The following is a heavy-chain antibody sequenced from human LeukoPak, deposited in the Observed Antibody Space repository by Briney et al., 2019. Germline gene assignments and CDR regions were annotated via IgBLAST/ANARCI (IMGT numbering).Heavy chain of an antibody. CDR1: GFTFSSYA. CDR3: ARERTGSSSIDYYYGMDV. J-gene: IGHJ6*02. CDR2: ISGSGGST. D-gene: IGHD6-6*01. Sequence: PGASLRLSCAASGFTFSSYAMSWVRQAPGKGLEWVSAISGSGGSTYYADSVKGRFTISRDNSKNTLYLQMNSLRAEDTAVYYCARERTGSSSIDYYYGMDVWGQGTTVTVSS. V-gene: IGHV3-23*01.